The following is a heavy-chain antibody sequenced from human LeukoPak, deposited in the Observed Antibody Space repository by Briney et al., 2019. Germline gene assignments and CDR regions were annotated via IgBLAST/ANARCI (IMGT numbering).Heavy chain of an antibody. J-gene: IGHJ3*02. CDR1: GFTFSIYW. D-gene: IGHD4-17*01. CDR3: ARGSVTPAFDAFDI. Sequence: GGSLRLSCAASGFTFSIYWMYWVRQAPGKGLVWVPGINSDGSSTTYADFVKGRFTISRDNAKNTLYLQMNSLRAEDTAVYYCARGSVTPAFDAFDIWGQGTMVTVSS. V-gene: IGHV3-74*01. CDR2: INSDGSST.